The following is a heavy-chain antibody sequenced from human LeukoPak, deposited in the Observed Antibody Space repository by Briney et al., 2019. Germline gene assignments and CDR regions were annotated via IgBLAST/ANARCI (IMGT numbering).Heavy chain of an antibody. CDR3: AMGGYCSGGSCYRNWFDL. J-gene: IGHJ5*02. V-gene: IGHV1-8*01. Sequence: ASVKVSCKASGYTFTSYDINWVRQATGQGLEWMGWMNPNSGNTGYAQKFQGRVTMTRNTSLNTASMELSSLRSEDTAVYYCAMGGYCSGGSCYRNWFDLWGQGTLVPVSS. CDR1: GYTFTSYD. D-gene: IGHD2-15*01. CDR2: MNPNSGNT.